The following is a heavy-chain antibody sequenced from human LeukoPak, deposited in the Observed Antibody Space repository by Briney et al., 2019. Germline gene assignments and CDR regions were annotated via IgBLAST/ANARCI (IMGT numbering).Heavy chain of an antibody. Sequence: SETLSLTCTVSGGSISNFYWSWIRQPAGKGLEWIGRIYTSGSTNYNPSLKSRVTISVDTSQNQFYLKLSSVTAADTAVYYCARDGYSGSDALWGQGTLVTVSS. J-gene: IGHJ4*02. D-gene: IGHD5-12*01. CDR2: IYTSGST. V-gene: IGHV4-4*07. CDR3: ARDGYSGSDAL. CDR1: GGSISNFY.